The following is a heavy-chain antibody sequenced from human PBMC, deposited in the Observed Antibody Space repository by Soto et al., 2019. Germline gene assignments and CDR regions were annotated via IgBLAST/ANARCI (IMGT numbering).Heavy chain of an antibody. CDR1: GFTFSSYG. CDR3: AKDHEEDYDISTGYYNPIYYFDY. Sequence: PGGSLRLCCAASGFTFSSYGMHWVRQAPGKGLEWVAVISYDGSNKYYADSVKGRFTISRDNSKNTLYLQMNSLRAEDTAVYYCAKDHEEDYDISTGYYNPIYYFDYWGQGT. D-gene: IGHD3-9*01. V-gene: IGHV3-30*18. CDR2: ISYDGSNK. J-gene: IGHJ4*02.